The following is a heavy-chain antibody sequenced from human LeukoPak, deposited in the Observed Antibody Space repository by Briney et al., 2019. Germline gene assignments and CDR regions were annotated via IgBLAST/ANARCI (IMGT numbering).Heavy chain of an antibody. V-gene: IGHV3-7*03. CDR3: AKRSGTYSYYFDY. Sequence: GGSLRLSCTASGFSFSNFWMDWVRQAPGQGLQWVANINQDGNVKYYVDSVKGRFTISRDNARNSLHLQMNSLRAEDTAVYYCAKRSGTYSYYFDYWGQGTLVTVSS. J-gene: IGHJ4*02. CDR2: INQDGNVK. CDR1: GFSFSNFW. D-gene: IGHD1-26*01.